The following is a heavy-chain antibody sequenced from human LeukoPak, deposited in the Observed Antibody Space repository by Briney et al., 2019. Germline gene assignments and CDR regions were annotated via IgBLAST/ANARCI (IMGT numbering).Heavy chain of an antibody. D-gene: IGHD2-2*02. CDR1: GYTFTSYD. V-gene: IGHV1-8*01. CDR3: ARGVIGYCSSTSCYKPTVGYYYYMDV. Sequence: ASVKVSFKASGYTFTSYDINWVRQAPGQGLEWMGWMNPNSGNTGYAQKFQGRVTMTRNTSISTAYMELSSLRSEDTAVYYCARGVIGYCSSTSCYKPTVGYYYYMDVWGKGTTVTVSS. J-gene: IGHJ6*03. CDR2: MNPNSGNT.